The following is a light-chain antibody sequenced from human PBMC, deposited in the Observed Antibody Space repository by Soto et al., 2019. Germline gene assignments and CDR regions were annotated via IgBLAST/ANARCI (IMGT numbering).Light chain of an antibody. Sequence: DVQMTQSPSILSASLGDRFTITCLASQSVNKWLACYQQKPGKAPKLLIYDASSLESGVPSRLSGSGSGTEFTITISSLQPDDFAIYYCQQYNNYWGTFGQGSKVDIK. CDR2: DAS. CDR3: QQYNNYWGT. V-gene: IGKV1-5*01. J-gene: IGKJ1*01. CDR1: QSVNKW.